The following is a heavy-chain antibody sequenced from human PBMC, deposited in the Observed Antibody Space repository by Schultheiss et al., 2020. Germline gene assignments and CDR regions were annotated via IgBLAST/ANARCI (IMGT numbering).Heavy chain of an antibody. D-gene: IGHD3-10*01. CDR1: GGSISSSSYY. V-gene: IGHV4-39*01. CDR3: ARHVLGRNWFDS. J-gene: IGHJ5*01. CDR2: IYYSGST. Sequence: SETLSLTCTVSGGSISSSSYYWGWIRQPPGKGLEWIGSIYYSGSTYYNPSLKSRVTISVDTSKNQFSLKLSSVTAADTAVYYCARHVLGRNWFDSWGQGTLVTVSS.